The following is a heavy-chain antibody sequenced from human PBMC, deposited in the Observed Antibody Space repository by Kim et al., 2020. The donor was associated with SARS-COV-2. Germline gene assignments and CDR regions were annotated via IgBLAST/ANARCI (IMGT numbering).Heavy chain of an antibody. D-gene: IGHD3-16*02. CDR3: AAYPYYDYVWGSYRSNWFDP. J-gene: IGHJ5*02. V-gene: IGHV4-59*01. Sequence: SETLSLTCTVSGGSISSYYWSWIRQPPGKGLEWIGYIYYSGSTNYNPSLKSRVTISVDTSKNQFSLKLSSVTAADTAVYYCAAYPYYDYVWGSYRSNWFDPWGQGTLVTVSS. CDR1: GGSISSYY. CDR2: IYYSGST.